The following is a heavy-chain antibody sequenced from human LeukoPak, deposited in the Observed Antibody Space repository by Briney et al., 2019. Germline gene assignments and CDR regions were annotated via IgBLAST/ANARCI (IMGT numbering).Heavy chain of an antibody. V-gene: IGHV1-24*01. D-gene: IGHD3-22*01. CDR2: FDPEDGET. Sequence: KPGASVKVSCKVSGYTLTELSMHWVRQAPGKGLEWMGGFDPEDGETIYAQKFQGRVTMTEDTSTDTAYIELSSLRSEDTAVYYCATEYYYDTRDAFDIWGQGTMVTVSS. J-gene: IGHJ3*02. CDR1: GYTLTELS. CDR3: ATEYYYDTRDAFDI.